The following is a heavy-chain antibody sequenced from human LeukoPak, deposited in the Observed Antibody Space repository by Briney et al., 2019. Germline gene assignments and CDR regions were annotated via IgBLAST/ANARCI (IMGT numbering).Heavy chain of an antibody. J-gene: IGHJ4*02. CDR3: ARGCIAAPETFDY. CDR2: IYYSGST. D-gene: IGHD6-13*01. CDR1: GGSISSYY. V-gene: IGHV4-59*01. Sequence: SETLSLTCTVSGGSISSYYWSWIRQPPGKGLEWIGYIYYSGSTNYNPSLKSRVTISVDTSKNQFSLKLSSVTAADTAVYYCARGCIAAPETFDYWGQGTLVTVSS.